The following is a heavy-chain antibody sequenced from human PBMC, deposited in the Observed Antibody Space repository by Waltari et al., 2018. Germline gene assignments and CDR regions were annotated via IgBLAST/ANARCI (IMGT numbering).Heavy chain of an antibody. CDR1: GYSISSGYY. J-gene: IGHJ6*02. Sequence: QVQLQESGPGLVKPSETLSLTCAVSGYSISSGYYWGWIRQPPGKGLEWIGSIYHSGSTYYNPSLKSRVTISVDTSKNTLYLQMSALRAEDTAVYYCADSSATYGRGGRYYYYGLDVWGQGTTVTVSS. D-gene: IGHD3-22*01. V-gene: IGHV4-38-2*01. CDR3: ADSSATYGRGGRYYYYGLDV. CDR2: IYHSGST.